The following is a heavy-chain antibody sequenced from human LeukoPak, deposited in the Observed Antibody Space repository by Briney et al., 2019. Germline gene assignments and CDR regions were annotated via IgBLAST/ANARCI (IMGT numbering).Heavy chain of an antibody. J-gene: IGHJ4*02. CDR3: ARAPGYSGYDSRPFDY. CDR2: VSGNNDIT. CDR1: GYTFTNYG. Sequence: ASVKVSCKASGYTFTNYGISWVRQAPGQGLEWMGWVSGNNDITNYAQKLQGRVTMTTDTSTSTAYMELRSLRSDDTAVYYCARAPGYSGYDSRPFDYWGQGTLVTVSS. D-gene: IGHD5-12*01. V-gene: IGHV1-18*01.